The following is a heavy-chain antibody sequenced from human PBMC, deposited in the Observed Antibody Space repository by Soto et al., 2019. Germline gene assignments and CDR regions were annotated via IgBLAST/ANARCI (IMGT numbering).Heavy chain of an antibody. J-gene: IGHJ4*02. CDR2: ISAYNGNT. Sequence: GASVKVSCKASGYTFTSYGISWVRQAPGQGLEWMGWISAYNGNTNYAQKLQGRVTMTTDTSTSTAYMELRSLGSDDTAVYYCAKGSQASRPYYFDYWGQGTQVTVSS. CDR3: AKGSQASRPYYFDY. D-gene: IGHD2-21*01. CDR1: GYTFTSYG. V-gene: IGHV1-18*01.